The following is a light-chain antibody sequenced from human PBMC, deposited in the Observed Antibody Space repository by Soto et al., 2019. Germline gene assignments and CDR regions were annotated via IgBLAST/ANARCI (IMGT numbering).Light chain of an antibody. CDR2: GAT. CDR1: QSISRY. CDR3: QQSYNFLFT. Sequence: DIQMTQSPSSLSASVGDTVTITCRASQSISRYLNWYQQKPGKAPNLLIYGATSLQSGVPSRFSGSGSAIDFTLTISSLQPEDFATYFCQQSYNFLFTFGPGTKVDIK. V-gene: IGKV1-39*01. J-gene: IGKJ3*01.